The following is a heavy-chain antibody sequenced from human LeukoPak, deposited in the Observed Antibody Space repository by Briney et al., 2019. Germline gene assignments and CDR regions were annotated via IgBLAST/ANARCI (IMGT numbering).Heavy chain of an antibody. CDR3: ARGLRTLIAARPSAFDI. Sequence: SETLSLTCAVYGGSFSGYYWSWIRQPPGKGLEWFGEIYHSGSTNDHPSLKSRVTISVDTSKNQFSLKLSSVTAADTAIYYCARGLRTLIAARPSAFDIWGQGTMVTVSS. V-gene: IGHV4-34*01. J-gene: IGHJ3*02. CDR1: GGSFSGYY. CDR2: IYHSGST. D-gene: IGHD6-6*01.